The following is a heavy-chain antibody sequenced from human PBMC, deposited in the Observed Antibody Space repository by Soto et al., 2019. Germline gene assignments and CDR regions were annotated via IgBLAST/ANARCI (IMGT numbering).Heavy chain of an antibody. CDR3: ARRLYGAGSYYFDY. Sequence: QITLKESGPTLVKPTQTLTLTCTFSGFSLSTSGVGVGWIRQPPGKALEWLALIYCDDDKRYSPSLKSRLTITTDTSKNQVFLKMTNMDTVDTATYYCARRLYGAGSYYFDYWGQGTLVTVSS. J-gene: IGHJ4*02. CDR2: IYCDDDK. D-gene: IGHD3-10*01. V-gene: IGHV2-5*02. CDR1: GFSLSTSGVG.